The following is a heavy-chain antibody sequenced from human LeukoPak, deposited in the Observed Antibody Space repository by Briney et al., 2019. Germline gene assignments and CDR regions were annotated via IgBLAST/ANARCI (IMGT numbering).Heavy chain of an antibody. J-gene: IGHJ4*02. CDR3: ARGGLSGSGSIDY. CDR1: GFTFTSHG. CDR2: ISAYNGKT. D-gene: IGHD3-10*01. V-gene: IGHV1-18*04. Sequence: ASVKVSCKASGFTFTSHGFTWVRQAPGQGLEWMGWISAYNGKTNYAQKLQGRVTMSTDTPTSTVYMELRSLRSDDTALYYCARGGLSGSGSIDYWGQGTLVTVSS.